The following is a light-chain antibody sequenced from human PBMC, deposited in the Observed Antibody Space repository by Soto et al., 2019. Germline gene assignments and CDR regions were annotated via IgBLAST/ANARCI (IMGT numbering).Light chain of an antibody. CDR1: QSVSNY. V-gene: IGKV3-20*01. CDR2: GAS. CDR3: QQNGSSPYT. J-gene: IGKJ2*01. Sequence: ETVMTQSPATLSVSPGERATLSCRASQSVSNYLAWYQQKPGQAPRLLMYGASSRATAIPDRFSGSGSGTDFTLTISRLEPEDFAVYYCQQNGSSPYTFGQGTKLVIK.